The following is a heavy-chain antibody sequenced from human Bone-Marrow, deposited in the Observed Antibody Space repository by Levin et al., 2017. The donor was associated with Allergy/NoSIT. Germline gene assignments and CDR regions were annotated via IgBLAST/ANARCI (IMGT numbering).Heavy chain of an antibody. CDR1: GGSISSYY. V-gene: IGHV4-59*01. J-gene: IGHJ6*02. Sequence: GSLRLSCTVSGGSISSYYWSWIRQPPGKGLEWIGYIYYSGSTNYNPSLKSRVTISVDTSKNQFSLKLSSVTAADTAVYYCARDLLFIVGATAYYYGMDVWGQGTTVTVSS. D-gene: IGHD1-26*01. CDR2: IYYSGST. CDR3: ARDLLFIVGATAYYYGMDV.